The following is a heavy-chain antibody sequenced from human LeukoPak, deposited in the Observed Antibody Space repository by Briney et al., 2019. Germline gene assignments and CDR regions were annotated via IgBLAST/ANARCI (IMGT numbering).Heavy chain of an antibody. Sequence: PSETLSLTCTVSGGSISSYYWSWIRQPPGKGLEWIGYIYYSGSTNYNPSLKSLVNISVDTSKNQFSLKLGSVTAADTAVYYCARGREATVTTFDYWGQGTLVTVSS. CDR3: ARGREATVTTFDY. J-gene: IGHJ4*02. CDR2: IYYSGST. CDR1: GGSISSYY. D-gene: IGHD4-17*01. V-gene: IGHV4-59*12.